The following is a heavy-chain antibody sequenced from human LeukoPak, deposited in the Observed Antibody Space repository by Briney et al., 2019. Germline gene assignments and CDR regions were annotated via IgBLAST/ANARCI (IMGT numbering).Heavy chain of an antibody. CDR3: ATYRQIQVPFEF. J-gene: IGHJ4*02. D-gene: IGHD5-18*01. Sequence: GGSLRLSCAASGFIFSSYGMHWVRQAPGKGLEWVAFIRYDGSNKYYADSVKGRFTISRDNSRSTLSLQMDSLRAEDTATYYCATYRQIQVPFEFWGQGTLVTVSS. CDR1: GFIFSSYG. CDR2: IRYDGSNK. V-gene: IGHV3-30*02.